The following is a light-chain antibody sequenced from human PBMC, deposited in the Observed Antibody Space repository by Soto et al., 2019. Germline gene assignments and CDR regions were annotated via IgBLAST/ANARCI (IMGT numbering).Light chain of an antibody. CDR1: QSVSTY. CDR3: QQRRNWQVT. J-gene: IGKJ1*01. CDR2: DAS. Sequence: EIVLTQSPVILSLSPGERATLSCRASQSVSTYLAWYQQKPGQAPRLLIYDASNRATGIPARFSGSGSGTDFTLTISSLEPEDFAVYYCQQRRNWQVTFGQGTKVDIK. V-gene: IGKV3-11*01.